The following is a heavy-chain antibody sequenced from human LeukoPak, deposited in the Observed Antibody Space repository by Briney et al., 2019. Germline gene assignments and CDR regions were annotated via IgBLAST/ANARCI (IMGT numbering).Heavy chain of an antibody. D-gene: IGHD5-18*01. J-gene: IGHJ3*02. CDR2: ISSNGGST. CDR3: AREGDTATKDAFDI. Sequence: GGSLRLSCAASGFTFSSYVMHWVRQAPGKGLEYVSAISSNGGSTYYANSVKGRLTISRDNSKNTLYLQMNSLRAEDTAVYYCAREGDTATKDAFDIWGQGTMVTVSS. V-gene: IGHV3-64*01. CDR1: GFTFSSYV.